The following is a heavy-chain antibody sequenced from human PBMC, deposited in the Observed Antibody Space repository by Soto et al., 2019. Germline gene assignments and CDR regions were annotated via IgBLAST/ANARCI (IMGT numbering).Heavy chain of an antibody. Sequence: ASVKVSCKASGYTFTSYYMHWVRQAPGQGPEWMGIINPSGGSTSYAQKFQGRVTMTRDTSTSTVYMELSSLRSEDTAVYYCARGDYYDILTGYYKPFYYYGMDVWGQGTTVTVSS. CDR2: INPSGGST. J-gene: IGHJ6*02. CDR3: ARGDYYDILTGYYKPFYYYGMDV. D-gene: IGHD3-9*01. V-gene: IGHV1-46*01. CDR1: GYTFTSYY.